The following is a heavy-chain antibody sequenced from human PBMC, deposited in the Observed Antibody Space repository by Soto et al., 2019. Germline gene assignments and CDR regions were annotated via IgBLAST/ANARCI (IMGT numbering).Heavy chain of an antibody. V-gene: IGHV1-18*01. CDR2: ISAYNGNT. CDR3: GRDWSARDYGGNSGY. CDR1: GYTFTSYG. Sequence: QVQLVQSGAEVKKPGASVKVSCKASGYTFTSYGISWVRQAPGQGLEWMGWISAYNGNTNYAQKLQGRVTMTTDTSTSTGYMELRSLRSDDTAVYYCGRDWSARDYGGNSGYWGQGTLVSVAS. D-gene: IGHD4-17*01. J-gene: IGHJ4*02.